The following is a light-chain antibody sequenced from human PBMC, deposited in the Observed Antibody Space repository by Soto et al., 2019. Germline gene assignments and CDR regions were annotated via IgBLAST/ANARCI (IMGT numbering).Light chain of an antibody. CDR3: SSYTSSSTYV. J-gene: IGLJ1*01. CDR2: EVS. CDR1: SSDVGGYNY. V-gene: IGLV2-14*01. Sequence: QSVLTQPASVSGSPGQSITISCTGTSSDVGGYNYVSWYQQHPGEAPKLMIYEVSNRPSGVSNRFSGSKSGNTASLTIYGLQAEDEADYYCSSYTSSSTYVFGTGTKLTVL.